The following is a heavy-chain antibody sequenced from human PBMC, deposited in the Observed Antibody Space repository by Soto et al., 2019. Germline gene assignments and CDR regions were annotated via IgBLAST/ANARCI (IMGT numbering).Heavy chain of an antibody. V-gene: IGHV3-15*07. D-gene: IGHD1-7*01. CDR2: IKSKTDGGTT. J-gene: IGHJ5*02. Sequence: GGSLRLSCAASGFTFSNAWMNWVRQAPGKGLEWVGRIKSKTDGGTTDYAAPVKGRFTISRDDSKNTLYLQMNSLKTEDTAVYYCTTDKTSLDNWFDPWGQGTLVTVSS. CDR1: GFTFSNAW. CDR3: TTDKTSLDNWFDP.